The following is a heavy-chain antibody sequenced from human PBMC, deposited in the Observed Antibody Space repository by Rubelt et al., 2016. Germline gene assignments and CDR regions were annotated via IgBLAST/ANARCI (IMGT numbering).Heavy chain of an antibody. CDR2: YDGSNK. V-gene: IGHV3-30*01. Sequence: YDGSNKYYADSVKGRFTISRDNSKNTLYLQMNSLRAEDTAVYYCARDLFPEYYYYGMDVWGQGTTVTVSS. D-gene: IGHD2/OR15-2a*01. CDR3: ARDLFPEYYYYGMDV. J-gene: IGHJ6*02.